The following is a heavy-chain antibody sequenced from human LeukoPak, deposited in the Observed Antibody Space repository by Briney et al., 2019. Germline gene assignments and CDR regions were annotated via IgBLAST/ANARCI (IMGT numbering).Heavy chain of an antibody. CDR3: ARAAEYYDFWSALFDY. V-gene: IGHV1-18*01. J-gene: IGHJ4*02. D-gene: IGHD3-3*01. Sequence: ASVKVSCKASGYTFTSYGISWVRQAPGQGLEWMGWTSAYNGITNYAQKLQGRVTMTTDTSTSTAYMELRSLRSDDTAVYYCARAAEYYDFWSALFDYWGQGTLVTVSS. CDR2: TSAYNGIT. CDR1: GYTFTSYG.